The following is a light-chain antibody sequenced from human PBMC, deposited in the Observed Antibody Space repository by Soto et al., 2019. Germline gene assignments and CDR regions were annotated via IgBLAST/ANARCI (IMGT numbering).Light chain of an antibody. CDR3: QQYGSSPLT. CDR2: DAS. V-gene: IGKV3-20*01. J-gene: IGKJ4*01. CDR1: QSVRSNY. Sequence: EIVVTQSPDTLSLYPGERVTLSCRASQSVRSNYLAWYQQKPGQAPRFLIYDASSRATGIPDRFSGSGSGTDFTLTISRLEPEDFAVYYCQQYGSSPLTFGGGTKVDIK.